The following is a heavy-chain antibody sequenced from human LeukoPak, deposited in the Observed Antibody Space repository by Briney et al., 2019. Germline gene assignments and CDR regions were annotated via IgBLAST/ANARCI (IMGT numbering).Heavy chain of an antibody. CDR2: ISSSSSCI. J-gene: IGHJ4*02. CDR1: GFTFSSYS. V-gene: IGHV3-21*01. Sequence: PGGSLRLSCAASGFTFSSYSMNWVRQAPGKGLEWVSSISSSSSCIYYADSVKGRFTISRDNAKNSLYLRMNSLRAEDTAVYYCARESDYGDYWSDYWGQGTLVTVSS. CDR3: ARESDYGDYWSDY. D-gene: IGHD4-17*01.